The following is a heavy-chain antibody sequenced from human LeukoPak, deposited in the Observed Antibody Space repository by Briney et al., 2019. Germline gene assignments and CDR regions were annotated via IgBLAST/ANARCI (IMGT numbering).Heavy chain of an antibody. CDR3: AREDSSSSAGDDY. CDR1: GFTFSSYS. D-gene: IGHD6-6*01. J-gene: IGHJ4*02. Sequence: GGSLRLSCAASGFTFSSYSMNWVRQAPGKGLEWVSSISSSSSYIYHADSVKGRFTTSRDNAKNSLYLQMNSLRAEDTAVYYCAREDSSSSAGDDYWGQGTLVTVSS. CDR2: ISSSSSYI. V-gene: IGHV3-21*01.